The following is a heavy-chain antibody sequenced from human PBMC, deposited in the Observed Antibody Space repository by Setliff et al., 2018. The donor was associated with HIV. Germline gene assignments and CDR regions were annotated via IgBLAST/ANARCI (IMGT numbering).Heavy chain of an antibody. CDR3: ARGVGGYYPYYYYGMDV. D-gene: IGHD3-3*01. J-gene: IGHJ6*02. V-gene: IGHV5-51*01. Sequence: GESLKISCKGSGYSFTSYWIGWVRQMPGKGLEWMGIIYPGDSDTRYSPSFQGQVTISADKSISTAYLQCSSLKASDTAMYYCARGVGGYYPYYYYGMDVWGQGTTVTVSS. CDR2: IYPGDSDT. CDR1: GYSFTSYW.